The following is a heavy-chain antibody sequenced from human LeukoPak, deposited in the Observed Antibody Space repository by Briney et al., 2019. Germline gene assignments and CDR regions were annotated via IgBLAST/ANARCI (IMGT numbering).Heavy chain of an antibody. CDR1: GGSISSSSYF. CDR3: ARHGGLKYGGYEKRFDY. D-gene: IGHD5-12*01. V-gene: IGHV4-39*01. Sequence: SETLSLTCTVSGGSISSSSYFWGWIRQLPGKGLEWIGSIYYSGSTYYNPSLESRVTISVDTSKNQFSLKLNSLTAADTAVYYCARHGGLKYGGYEKRFDYWGQGTLVTVSS. J-gene: IGHJ4*02. CDR2: IYYSGST.